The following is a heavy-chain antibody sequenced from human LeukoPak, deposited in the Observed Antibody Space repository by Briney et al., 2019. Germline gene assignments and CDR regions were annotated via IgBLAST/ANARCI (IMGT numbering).Heavy chain of an antibody. D-gene: IGHD5-18*01. Sequence: SETLSLTCTVSGASISSVGDYWGWIRQHPGKGLEWIWYIYYSGSTYYNPSLRSRVTISEDTAKNQFSLKLSSVTAADTAVYYCASRIGYSYGIDYWGQGTLVTVSS. CDR3: ASRIGYSYGIDY. V-gene: IGHV4-31*03. CDR2: IYYSGST. J-gene: IGHJ4*02. CDR1: GASISSVGDY.